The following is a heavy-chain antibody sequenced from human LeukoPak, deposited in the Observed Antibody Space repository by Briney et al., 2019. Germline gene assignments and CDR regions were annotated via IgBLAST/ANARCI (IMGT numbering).Heavy chain of an antibody. J-gene: IGHJ4*02. Sequence: GGSLRLSCAASGFTFDDYGMSWVRQAPGKGLEWVSGINWNGGSTGYADSVKGRFTISRDNAKNSLYLQMNSLRAEDTAVYYCARAADSSGYLLAYFDYWGQGTLVTVSS. D-gene: IGHD3-22*01. CDR1: GFTFDDYG. V-gene: IGHV3-20*04. CDR2: INWNGGST. CDR3: ARAADSSGYLLAYFDY.